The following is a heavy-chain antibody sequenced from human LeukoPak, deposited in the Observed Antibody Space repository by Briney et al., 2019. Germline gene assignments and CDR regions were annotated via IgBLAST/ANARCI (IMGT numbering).Heavy chain of an antibody. V-gene: IGHV1-69*05. CDR1: GYTFTGYY. J-gene: IGHJ4*02. CDR3: ARRRTGTSFSYFDY. Sequence: SVKVSCKASGYTFTGYYMHWVRQAPGQGLEWMGGIIPIFGTANYAQKFQGRVTITTDESTSTAYMELSSLRSEDTAVYYCARRRTGTSFSYFDYWGQGTLVTVSS. D-gene: IGHD1-1*01. CDR2: IIPIFGTA.